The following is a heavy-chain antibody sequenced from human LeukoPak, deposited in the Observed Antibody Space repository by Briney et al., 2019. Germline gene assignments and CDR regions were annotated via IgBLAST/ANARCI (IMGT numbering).Heavy chain of an antibody. D-gene: IGHD3-3*01. J-gene: IGHJ6*02. CDR1: GFTFSSYS. V-gene: IGHV3-9*01. Sequence: GGSLRLSCAASGFTFSSYSMNWVRQAPGQGLEWVSGISWNSGSIGYADSVKGRFTISRDNGKKALYLEMNSLRPEDTALYYCVKDGAIFGVPISRGGMDVWGQGTTVTVSS. CDR3: VKDGAIFGVPISRGGMDV. CDR2: ISWNSGSI.